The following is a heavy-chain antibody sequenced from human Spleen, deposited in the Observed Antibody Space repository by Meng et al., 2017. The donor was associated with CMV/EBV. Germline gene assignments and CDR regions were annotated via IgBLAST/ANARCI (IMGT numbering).Heavy chain of an antibody. J-gene: IGHJ5*02. CDR3: ARTRYCFSTTCYGRDDFWSGNNWFDP. V-gene: IGHV1-18*01. CDR2: ISPYNANT. D-gene: IGHD2-2*01. Sequence: ASVKVSCKASGYTFTGYYMHWVRQAPGQGLEWMGWISPYNANTNYSQKFQGRVTMTTDTSLNTVYMELRSLISDDTAVYFCARTRYCFSTTCYGRDDFWSGNNWFDPRGQGTLVTVSS. CDR1: GYTFTGYY.